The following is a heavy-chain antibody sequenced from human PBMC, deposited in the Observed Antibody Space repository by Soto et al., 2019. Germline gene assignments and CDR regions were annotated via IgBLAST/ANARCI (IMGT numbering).Heavy chain of an antibody. CDR1: GYTFTSYD. V-gene: IGHV1-8*01. J-gene: IGHJ2*01. CDR2: MNRNSGNT. CDR3: ARGNSQSDHYSYCYGYWYFDL. Sequence: QVQLVQSGAEVKKPGASLKVSCQASGYTFTSYDINWVRQATGQGLEWMGWMNRNSGNTGYAQKFQGRVTLTRNTSIKTAYMELSSLRSEDTDVYYCARGNSQSDHYSYCYGYWYFDLWGRGTLVTVSS. D-gene: IGHD5-18*01.